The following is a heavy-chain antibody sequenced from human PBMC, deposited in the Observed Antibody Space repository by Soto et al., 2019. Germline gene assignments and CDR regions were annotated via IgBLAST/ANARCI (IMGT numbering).Heavy chain of an antibody. V-gene: IGHV4-34*01. J-gene: IGHJ4*02. CDR1: GGSFSGYY. CDR3: ARAPTVTTYGHFDY. D-gene: IGHD4-17*01. CDR2: INHSGST. Sequence: SDTLSLTCAVYGGSFSGYYWSWFRQPPGKGLEWIGEINHSGSTNYNPSLKSRVTISVDTSKNQFSLKLSSVTAADTAVYYCARAPTVTTYGHFDYWGQGTLVTVS.